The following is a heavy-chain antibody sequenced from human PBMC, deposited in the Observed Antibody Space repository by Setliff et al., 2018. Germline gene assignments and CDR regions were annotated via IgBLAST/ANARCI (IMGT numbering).Heavy chain of an antibody. J-gene: IGHJ4*02. V-gene: IGHV1-18*01. CDR2: ISGYNGNT. Sequence: ASVKVSCKTSGYTFISYGISWVRQAPGQGLEWMGWISGYNGNTDYAQNFQGRVTMTTDTSTSTVYMELRSLRSDDTAVYFCTWGPRLEWILPTFDYWGQGTPVTVSS. D-gene: IGHD3-3*01. CDR3: TWGPRLEWILPTFDY. CDR1: GYTFISYG.